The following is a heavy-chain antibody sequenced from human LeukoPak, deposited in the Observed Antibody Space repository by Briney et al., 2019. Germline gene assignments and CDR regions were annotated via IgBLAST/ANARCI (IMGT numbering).Heavy chain of an antibody. Sequence: PGGSLRLSCAASGFTFSSYWMHWVRQAPGKGLVWVSHIKSDASYTNYADSVKGRFTISRDNAKNTLYLQMNSLRAEDTAVYYCAELGITMIGGVWGKGTTVTISS. J-gene: IGHJ6*04. CDR3: AELGITMIGGV. V-gene: IGHV3-74*01. D-gene: IGHD3-10*02. CDR1: GFTFSSYW. CDR2: IKSDASYT.